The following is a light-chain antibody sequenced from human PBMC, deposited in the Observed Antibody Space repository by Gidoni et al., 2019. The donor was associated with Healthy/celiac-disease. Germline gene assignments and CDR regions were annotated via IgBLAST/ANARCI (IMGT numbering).Light chain of an antibody. CDR3: MQALQTPLFT. V-gene: IGKV2-28*01. J-gene: IGKJ3*01. CDR1: QSLLHSNGYNY. CDR2: LGS. Sequence: DIVMTQSPLSLPVTPGEPASISCGSSQSLLHSNGYNYLDWYLQKPGQSPQLLIYLGSNRASGVPDRFSGSGSGTDFTLKISRVEAEDVGVYYCMQALQTPLFTFGPGPKVDIK.